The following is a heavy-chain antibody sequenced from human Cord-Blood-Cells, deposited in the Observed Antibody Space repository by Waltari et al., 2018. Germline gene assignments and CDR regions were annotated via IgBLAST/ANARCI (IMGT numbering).Heavy chain of an antibody. V-gene: IGHV1-2*04. CDR1: GYTFTGYY. Sequence: QVQLVQSGAEVKKPGASVKVSCKASGYTFTGYYMHWVRQAPGQGLEWMGWINPNSGGTKYAQKFQGWVTMTRDTSISTAYMELSRLRSDDTAVYYCARSPNVLYFDLWGRGTLVTVSS. CDR2: INPNSGGT. D-gene: IGHD3-10*02. CDR3: ARSPNVLYFDL. J-gene: IGHJ2*01.